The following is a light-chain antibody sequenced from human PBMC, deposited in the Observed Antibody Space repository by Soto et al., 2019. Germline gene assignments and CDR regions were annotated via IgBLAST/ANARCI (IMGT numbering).Light chain of an antibody. CDR1: QGIRND. J-gene: IGKJ1*01. V-gene: IGKV1-39*01. CDR2: AAS. Sequence: IQMPQSHSSLSASVGDRVTITCRPSQGIRNDLGWYQQKPGKAPKLLIYAASNLQSGVPSRFSGSGSGTDFTLTISSLQPEDFATYFCQQSYSTPPWTFGQGTKVAIK. CDR3: QQSYSTPPWT.